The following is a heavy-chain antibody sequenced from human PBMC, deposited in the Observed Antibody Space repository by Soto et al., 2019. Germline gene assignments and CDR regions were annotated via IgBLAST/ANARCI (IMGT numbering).Heavy chain of an antibody. J-gene: IGHJ4*02. D-gene: IGHD6-19*01. V-gene: IGHV1-18*01. Sequence: GASVKVSCKASGYTFTSYGISWVRQAPGQGLEWMGWISAYNGNTNYAQKLQGRVTMTTDTSTSTAYMELRSLRSDDTAVYYCARLGTRYSSGWYSLVGGDYWGQGTLVTVSS. CDR2: ISAYNGNT. CDR3: ARLGTRYSSGWYSLVGGDY. CDR1: GYTFTSYG.